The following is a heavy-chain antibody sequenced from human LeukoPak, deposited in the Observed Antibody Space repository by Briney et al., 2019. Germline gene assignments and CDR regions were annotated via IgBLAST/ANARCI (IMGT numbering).Heavy chain of an antibody. D-gene: IGHD4-23*01. CDR2: IYHSGST. V-gene: IGHV4-38-2*01. CDR1: GYSISSGYY. Sequence: PSETLSLTCAVSGYSISSGYYWGWIRQPPGKGLEWIGSIYHSGSTYYNLSLKSRVTISVDTSKNQFSLKLSSVTAADTAVYYCARQGTTVVEKLFDYWGQGTLVTVSS. CDR3: ARQGTTVVEKLFDY. J-gene: IGHJ4*02.